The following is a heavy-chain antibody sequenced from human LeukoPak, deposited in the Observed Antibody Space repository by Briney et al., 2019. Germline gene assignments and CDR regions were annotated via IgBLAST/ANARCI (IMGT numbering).Heavy chain of an antibody. CDR3: AKSTYCSGGSCYSGWFDP. D-gene: IGHD2-15*01. CDR2: ISGSGGST. Sequence: GGSLRLSCAASGFTFSSYAMSWVRQAPGKGLEWVSAISGSGGSTYYADSVKGRFTISRDNSKNTLYLQMNSLRAEDTAVYYCAKSTYCSGGSCYSGWFDPWAQGTLVTVSS. J-gene: IGHJ5*02. V-gene: IGHV3-23*01. CDR1: GFTFSSYA.